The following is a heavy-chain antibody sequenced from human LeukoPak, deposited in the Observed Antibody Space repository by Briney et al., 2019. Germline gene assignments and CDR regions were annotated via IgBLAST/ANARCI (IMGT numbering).Heavy chain of an antibody. J-gene: IGHJ6*02. CDR1: GFTFSDYY. V-gene: IGHV3-30*03. CDR2: ISYDGSKK. Sequence: GSLRLSCAASGFTFSDYYMSWIRQAPGKGLEWVALISYDGSKKYYADSVKGRFTISRDNSKNTLYLQMNSLRAEDTAVYYCARDHSPPGIAVAGTFYYYYGMDVWGQGTTVTVSS. D-gene: IGHD6-19*01. CDR3: ARDHSPPGIAVAGTFYYYYGMDV.